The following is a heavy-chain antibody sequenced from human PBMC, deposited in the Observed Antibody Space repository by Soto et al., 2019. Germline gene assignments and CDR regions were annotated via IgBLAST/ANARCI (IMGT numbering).Heavy chain of an antibody. D-gene: IGHD3-22*01. Sequence: ASVKVSCKASGYTFTSYDINWVRQATGQGLEWMGWMNAYNGNTNYAQKLQGRVTMTTDTSTSTAYMELRSLRSDDTAVYYCARDSDISGLFIDYWGQGTLVTVSS. CDR1: GYTFTSYD. J-gene: IGHJ4*02. CDR3: ARDSDISGLFIDY. V-gene: IGHV1-18*01. CDR2: MNAYNGNT.